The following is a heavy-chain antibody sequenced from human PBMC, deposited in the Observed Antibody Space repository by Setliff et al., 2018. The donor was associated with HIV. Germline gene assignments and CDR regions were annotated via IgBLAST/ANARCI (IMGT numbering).Heavy chain of an antibody. V-gene: IGHV1-69*10. D-gene: IGHD2-2*01. Sequence: GASVKVSCKASGDTFSSYAISWVRQAPGQGLEWMGGIITILGIANYAQKFQDRVTITADKSTDTAYMELSSLRSEDTAVYYCARAHYQLLEPPTYNWFDPWGQGTLVTVSS. CDR2: IITILGIA. CDR3: ARAHYQLLEPPTYNWFDP. CDR1: GDTFSSYA. J-gene: IGHJ5*02.